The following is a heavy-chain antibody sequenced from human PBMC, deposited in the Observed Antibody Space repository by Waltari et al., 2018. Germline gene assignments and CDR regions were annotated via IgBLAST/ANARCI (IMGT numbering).Heavy chain of an antibody. V-gene: IGHV3-33*01. Sequence: QVQLLESGGGVVQSGTSLRLSCAASGFTFNKYGLNWVRQAPGKGLEWVSFISSDGRNKYYADSVKGRFTISRDNSKNTLYLQMNTLRAEDTSIYYCARDGGYYEIDYWGRGTLVTVSS. CDR1: GFTFNKYG. CDR3: ARDGGYYEIDY. J-gene: IGHJ4*02. CDR2: ISSDGRNK. D-gene: IGHD1-26*01.